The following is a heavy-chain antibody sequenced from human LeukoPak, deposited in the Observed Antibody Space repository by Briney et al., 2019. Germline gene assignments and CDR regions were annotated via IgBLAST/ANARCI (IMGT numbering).Heavy chain of an antibody. CDR1: GFTFSSYS. V-gene: IGHV3-21*01. D-gene: IGHD3-22*01. CDR2: ISSSSSYI. J-gene: IGHJ4*02. Sequence: PGGSLRLSCAASGFTFSSYSMNWVRQAPGKGLEWVSSISSSSSYIYYADSVKGRFTISRDNAKNSLYLQMNSLRAEDTAVYYCARVGTYYYDSSGYYYLGCWGQGTLVTVSS. CDR3: ARVGTYYYDSSGYYYLGC.